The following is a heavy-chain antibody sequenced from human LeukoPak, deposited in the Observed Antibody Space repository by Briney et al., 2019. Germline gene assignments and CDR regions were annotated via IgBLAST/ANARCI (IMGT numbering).Heavy chain of an antibody. D-gene: IGHD5-18*01. V-gene: IGHV4-59*01. Sequence: SETLSLTCTVSGASISSYYWTWIRQPPGKGLEWIGYIFYSGNTNYNPSLKSRVTMSLDTSKNHFSLKLSSVTAADMGVYYCARRTTITANGAFDIWGQGTMVTVSS. CDR2: IFYSGNT. CDR1: GASISSYY. CDR3: ARRTTITANGAFDI. J-gene: IGHJ3*02.